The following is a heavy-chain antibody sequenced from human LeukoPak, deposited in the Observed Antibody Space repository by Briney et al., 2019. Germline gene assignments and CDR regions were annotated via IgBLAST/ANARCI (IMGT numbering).Heavy chain of an antibody. CDR2: IYYSGST. D-gene: IGHD1-26*01. CDR1: GGSISSYY. J-gene: IGHJ3*02. CDR3: ARVGATSYVAFDI. V-gene: IGHV4-59*01. Sequence: SETLSLTCTVSGGSISSYYWSWIRQPPGKGLEWIGYIYYSGSTNYNPSLKSRVTISVDTSKNQFSLKLSSVTAADTAVYYCARVGATSYVAFDIWGQGTMVTVSS.